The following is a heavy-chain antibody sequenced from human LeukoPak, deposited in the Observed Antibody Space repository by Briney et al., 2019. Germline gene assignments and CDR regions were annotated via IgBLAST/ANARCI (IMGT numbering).Heavy chain of an antibody. D-gene: IGHD5-18*01. CDR3: AKEGYSYGYFDY. Sequence: GGSLRLSCAASGFSVSKKYVSWVRQAPGEGLEWVSVIYSGGHTYYADSVKDRYTISRDNSKNTLYLQMNSLRAEDTAVYYCAKEGYSYGYFDYWGQGTLVTVSS. CDR2: IYSGGHT. CDR1: GFSVSKKY. V-gene: IGHV3-66*01. J-gene: IGHJ4*02.